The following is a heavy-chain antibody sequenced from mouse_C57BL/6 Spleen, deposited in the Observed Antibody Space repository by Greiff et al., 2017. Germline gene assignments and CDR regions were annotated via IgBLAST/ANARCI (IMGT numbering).Heavy chain of an antibody. CDR3: ARNLGVYDGIGDY. V-gene: IGHV2-2*01. CDR2: IWSGGST. Sequence: VKLMESGPGLVQPSQSLSITCTVSGFSLTSYGVHWVRQSPGKGLEWLGVIWSGGSTDYNAALISRLSISKDNSKSQVFFKMNSLQADDTAIYYCARNLGVYDGIGDYWGQGTTLTVSS. CDR1: GFSLTSYG. J-gene: IGHJ2*01. D-gene: IGHD2-3*01.